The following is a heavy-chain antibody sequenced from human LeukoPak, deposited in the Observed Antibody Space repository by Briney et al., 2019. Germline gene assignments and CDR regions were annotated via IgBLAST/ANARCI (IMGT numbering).Heavy chain of an antibody. CDR2: ISNSSTYI. D-gene: IGHD4-17*01. Sequence: GGSLRLSCAASGFTFSSHSMNWVRQAPGNGLEWVSSISNSSTYIYYADSVKGRFTISRDNAKNSFFLQMNSLRAEDTAVYYCARDLDGDYASYWGQGTLVTVSS. V-gene: IGHV3-21*01. CDR1: GFTFSSHS. CDR3: ARDLDGDYASY. J-gene: IGHJ4*02.